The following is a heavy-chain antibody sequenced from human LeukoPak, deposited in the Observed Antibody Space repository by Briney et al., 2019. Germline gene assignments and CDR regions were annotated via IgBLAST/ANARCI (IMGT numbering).Heavy chain of an antibody. Sequence: ASVKVSCKASGYTFTSYDINWVRQATGQGLEWMGWMNPNSGNTGYAQKFQGRVTITRNTSISTAYMELSSLRSEDTAVYYCARSTSSSGYYLWGGPYYYYYYMDVWGKGTTVTVSS. CDR1: GYTFTSYD. D-gene: IGHD3-22*01. CDR2: MNPNSGNT. V-gene: IGHV1-8*03. CDR3: ARSTSSSGYYLWGGPYYYYYYMDV. J-gene: IGHJ6*03.